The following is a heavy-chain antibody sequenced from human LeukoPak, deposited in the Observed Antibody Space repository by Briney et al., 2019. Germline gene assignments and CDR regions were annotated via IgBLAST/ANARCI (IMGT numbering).Heavy chain of an antibody. D-gene: IGHD6-19*01. CDR2: INPNSGGT. Sequence: ASVKVSCKASGYTFTGYYMHWVRQAPGQGLEWMGWINPNSGGTNYAQKFQGRVTMTRDTSISTAYMELSRLRSDGTAVYYCARPASGWYGSNWFDPWGQGTLVTVSS. J-gene: IGHJ5*02. CDR1: GYTFTGYY. V-gene: IGHV1-2*02. CDR3: ARPASGWYGSNWFDP.